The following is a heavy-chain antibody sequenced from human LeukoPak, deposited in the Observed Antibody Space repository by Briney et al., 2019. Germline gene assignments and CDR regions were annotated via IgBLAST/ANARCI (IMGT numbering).Heavy chain of an antibody. J-gene: IGHJ1*01. CDR1: GGSISSSSYY. CDR2: IYYSGST. CDR3: ARGPYSNGLWEYFQH. V-gene: IGHV4-39*07. Sequence: PSETLSLTCTVSGGSISSSSYYWGWIRQPPGKGLEWIGSIYYSGSTYYNPSLKSRVTISVDTSKNQFSLKLSSVTAADTAVYYCARGPYSNGLWEYFQHWGQGTLVTVSS. D-gene: IGHD2-8*01.